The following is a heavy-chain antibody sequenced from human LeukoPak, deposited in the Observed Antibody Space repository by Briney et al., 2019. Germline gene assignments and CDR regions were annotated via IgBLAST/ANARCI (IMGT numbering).Heavy chain of an antibody. CDR2: IKQDGSEK. D-gene: IGHD2-8*01. Sequence: GGSLRLSCAASGFTFSSYWMSWVRQAPGKGLEWVANIKQDGSEKYYVDSVKGRFTISRDNAKNSLYLQMNSLRAEDTAVYYCAKDRCSNGVGCYYYYMDVWGKGTTVTISS. CDR3: AKDRCSNGVGCYYYYMDV. V-gene: IGHV3-7*01. J-gene: IGHJ6*03. CDR1: GFTFSSYW.